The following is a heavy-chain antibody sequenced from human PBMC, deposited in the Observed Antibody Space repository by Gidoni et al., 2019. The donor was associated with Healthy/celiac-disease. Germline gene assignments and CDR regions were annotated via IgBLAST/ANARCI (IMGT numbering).Heavy chain of an antibody. CDR2: ISYDRSNK. CDR3: ARDASSSWYYAFDI. Sequence: VQLVESGGGLVQPGRSVRVSCAASGVTCGTYAMHWSRQGPGKGRGWVAVISYDRSNKYYADSVKGRFTISRDNSKNTLYLQMNSLRAEDTAVYYCARDASSSWYYAFDIWGQGTMVTVSS. V-gene: IGHV3-30-3*01. CDR1: GVTCGTYA. J-gene: IGHJ3*02. D-gene: IGHD6-13*01.